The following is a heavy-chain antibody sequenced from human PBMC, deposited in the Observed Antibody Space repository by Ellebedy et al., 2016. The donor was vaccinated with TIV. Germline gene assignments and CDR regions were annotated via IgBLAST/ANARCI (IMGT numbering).Heavy chain of an antibody. J-gene: IGHJ4*02. CDR2: IIPILGIA. CDR3: ARGMGATFDY. V-gene: IGHV1-69*04. Sequence: KISXEASGFTFSNYGMHWVRQAPGQGLEWMGRIIPILGIANYAQKFQGRVTITADKSTSTAYMELSSLRSEDTAVYYCARGMGATFDYWGQGTLVTVSS. CDR1: GFTFSNYG. D-gene: IGHD1-26*01.